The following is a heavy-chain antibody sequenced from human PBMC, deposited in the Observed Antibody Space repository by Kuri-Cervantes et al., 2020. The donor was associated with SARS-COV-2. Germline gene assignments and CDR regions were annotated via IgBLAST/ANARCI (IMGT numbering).Heavy chain of an antibody. J-gene: IGHJ6*03. CDR3: AREAAMATGDYYYYMDV. Sequence: ASVQVSCKASGYTFTGYYMHWVRQAPGQGLEWMGWINPNSGGTNYAQKFQGRVSMTRDTSISTAYMELSRLRSDDTAVYYCAREAAMATGDYYYYMDVWGKGTTVTVSS. CDR1: GYTFTGYY. CDR2: INPNSGGT. D-gene: IGHD5-18*01. V-gene: IGHV1-2*02.